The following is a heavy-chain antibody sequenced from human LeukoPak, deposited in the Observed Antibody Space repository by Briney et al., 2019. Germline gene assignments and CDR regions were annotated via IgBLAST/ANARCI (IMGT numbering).Heavy chain of an antibody. CDR1: GFTFSSYW. D-gene: IGHD3-3*01. CDR3: ARDYDRYYMDV. V-gene: IGHV3-7*01. Sequence: GGSLRLSCAASGFTFSSYWTGWVRQAPGKGLEWVASINQDGSEKYYVDFVKGRFTISRDNAKKSLYLQMNSLRVEDTAVYYCARDYDRYYMDVWGKGTTVTVSS. CDR2: INQDGSEK. J-gene: IGHJ6*03.